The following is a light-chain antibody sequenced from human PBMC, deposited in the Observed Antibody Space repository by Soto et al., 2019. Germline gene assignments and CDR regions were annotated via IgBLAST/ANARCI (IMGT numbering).Light chain of an antibody. V-gene: IGKV1-39*01. J-gene: IGKJ5*01. CDR3: QQSYSALFT. CDR2: AAS. Sequence: DIQMTQSPSFLFAFVGDRVTSTCRASQTISNYLNWYQQKPGKAPKLLIFAASSLHSGVPSRFSGSGSGTDFTLAIRGLQPEDFATYYCQQSYSALFTFGQGTRVEIK. CDR1: QTISNY.